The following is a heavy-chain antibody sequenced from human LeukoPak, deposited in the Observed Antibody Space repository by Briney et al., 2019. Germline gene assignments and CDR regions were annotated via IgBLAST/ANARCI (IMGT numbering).Heavy chain of an antibody. CDR2: ISPLLGAS. Sequence: ASVKVSCKASGGTFSDHIIFWVRQAPGQGLEWMGGISPLLGASNHTQKFQDRVRITADESASTAYMELSNLRSADSALYHWATYDILTGFDYWGQGTLVTVSS. CDR1: GGTFSDHI. D-gene: IGHD3-9*01. V-gene: IGHV1-69*13. CDR3: ATYDILTGFDY. J-gene: IGHJ4*02.